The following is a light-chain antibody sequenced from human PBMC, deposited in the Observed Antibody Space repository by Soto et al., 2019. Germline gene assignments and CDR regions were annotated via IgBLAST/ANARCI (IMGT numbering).Light chain of an antibody. J-gene: IGKJ4*01. Sequence: DVQMTQSPSSLSASIGDRVSMSCRASQSINTFLHWYQQKPGKAPHLLIYGASNLHSGVPSRFSGTGSGTDFTLTINGLQPDDFATYFCQQSYTTPAPTFGGGTRVDIK. CDR2: GAS. V-gene: IGKV1-39*01. CDR1: QSINTF. CDR3: QQSYTTPAPT.